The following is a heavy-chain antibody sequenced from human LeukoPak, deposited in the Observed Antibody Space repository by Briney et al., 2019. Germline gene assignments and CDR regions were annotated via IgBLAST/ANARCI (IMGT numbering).Heavy chain of an antibody. CDR3: AKAKSGLYCSGGSCPNDY. Sequence: GGSLRLSCAASGFTFSSYAMSWVRQAPGKGLEWVSAISGSGGSTYYADSVKGRFTISRDNSKNTLYLQMNSLRAVDTAVYYCAKAKSGLYCSGGSCPNDYRGQGTLVTVSS. CDR2: ISGSGGST. J-gene: IGHJ4*02. V-gene: IGHV3-23*01. D-gene: IGHD2-15*01. CDR1: GFTFSSYA.